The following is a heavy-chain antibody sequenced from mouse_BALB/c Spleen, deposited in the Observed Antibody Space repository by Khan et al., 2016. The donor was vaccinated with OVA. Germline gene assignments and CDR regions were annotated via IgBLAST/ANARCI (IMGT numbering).Heavy chain of an antibody. Sequence: QVQLKQSGPGLEQPSQSLSITCTVSGFSLTTYGVHWVRQSPGKGLEWLGVIWSGETTDYNAAFISRLSISKDNSKSQVFFKMNSLQADDTAMYYCARNSYMSDFTYWGQGTLVTVSA. J-gene: IGHJ3*01. CDR2: IWSGETT. CDR3: ARNSYMSDFTY. V-gene: IGHV2-2*01. D-gene: IGHD2-14*01. CDR1: GFSLTTYG.